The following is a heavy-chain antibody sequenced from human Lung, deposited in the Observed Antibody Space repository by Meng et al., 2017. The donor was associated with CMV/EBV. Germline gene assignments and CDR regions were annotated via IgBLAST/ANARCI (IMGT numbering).Heavy chain of an antibody. CDR2: IIPISATP. D-gene: IGHD3-10*01. J-gene: IGHJ4*02. CDR3: ARGPESEGILDYFGY. Sequence: SVXVSXKASGGTFDNCALGWVRQAPGQGPEWVGGIIPISATPNYAQRFQGRVTITTDESMSTTYMELSSLSSEDTAMYYCARGPESEGILDYFGYWGQGTLVTVSS. V-gene: IGHV1-69*05. CDR1: GGTFDNCA.